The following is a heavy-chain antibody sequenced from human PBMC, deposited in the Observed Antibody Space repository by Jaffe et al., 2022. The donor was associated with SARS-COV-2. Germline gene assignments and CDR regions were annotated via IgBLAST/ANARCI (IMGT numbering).Heavy chain of an antibody. CDR2: ISGSGGST. D-gene: IGHD6-19*01. Sequence: EVQLLESGGGLVQPGGSLRLSCAASGFTFSSYAMSWVRQAPGKGLEWVSAISGSGGSTYYADSVKGRFTISRDNSKNTLYLQMNSLRAEDTAVYYCAKRDVGGGWDYYYYYGMDVWGQGTTVTVSS. J-gene: IGHJ6*02. CDR3: AKRDVGGGWDYYYYYGMDV. V-gene: IGHV3-23*01. CDR1: GFTFSSYA.